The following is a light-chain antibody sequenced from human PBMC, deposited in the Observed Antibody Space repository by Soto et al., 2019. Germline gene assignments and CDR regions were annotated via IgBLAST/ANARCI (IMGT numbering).Light chain of an antibody. CDR3: QQYNNWPPEYT. J-gene: IGKJ2*01. CDR2: DAS. Sequence: EIVMTQSPATLSVSPGERATLSCRVSQSVNTRLAWYQQKPGQAPRLVIYDASTRATGIPARFSGSGSGTEFTLTISSLQSEDFAVYHCQQYNNWPPEYTFGQGTKLEIK. V-gene: IGKV3D-15*01. CDR1: QSVNTR.